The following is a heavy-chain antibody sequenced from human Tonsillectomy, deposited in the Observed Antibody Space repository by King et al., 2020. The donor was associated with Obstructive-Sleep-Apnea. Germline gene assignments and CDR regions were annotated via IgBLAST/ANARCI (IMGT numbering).Heavy chain of an antibody. V-gene: IGHV3-9*01. CDR2: INWHSGSR. CDR3: AKDLSSGWYKGCDY. J-gene: IGHJ4*02. CDR1: GFNFDAYA. Sequence: VQLVESGGGLVQPGRSLRLSCAASGFNFDAYAMHCVRQAPGKGLEGVSGINWHSGSRGYADSVKGRFTISRDNAKNLVFLQMNSLRTGDTALYYCAKDLSSGWYKGCDYWGQGTLVTVSS. D-gene: IGHD6-19*01.